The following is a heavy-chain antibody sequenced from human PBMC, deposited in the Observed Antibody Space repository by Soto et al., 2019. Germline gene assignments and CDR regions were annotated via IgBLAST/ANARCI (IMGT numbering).Heavy chain of an antibody. CDR1: GFTFSTYD. V-gene: IGHV3-30*18. J-gene: IGHJ3*02. CDR3: AKDRYDSSGYPDAFDI. D-gene: IGHD3-22*01. CDR2: ISYDGSNK. Sequence: QVQLVESGGGVVQPGRSLRLSCAASGFTFSTYDMHWVRLAPGKGLEWVAVISYDGSNKYYADSVKGRFTISRDNSKNTLCLQMTSLRAEDTAVYYCAKDRYDSSGYPDAFDIWGQGTMVTVSS.